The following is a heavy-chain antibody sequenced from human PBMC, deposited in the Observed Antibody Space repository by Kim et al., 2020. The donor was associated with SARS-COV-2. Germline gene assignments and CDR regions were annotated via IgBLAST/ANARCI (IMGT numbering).Heavy chain of an antibody. CDR3: ARATAAWGGMDV. J-gene: IGHJ6*02. V-gene: IGHV3-48*03. Sequence: YYADSVKGRFTISRDNAKTSLYLQMNSLRAEDTAVYYCARATAAWGGMDVWGQGTTVTVSS. D-gene: IGHD6-13*01.